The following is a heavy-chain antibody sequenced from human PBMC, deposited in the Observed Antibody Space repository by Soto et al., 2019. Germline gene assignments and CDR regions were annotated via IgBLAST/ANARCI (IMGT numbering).Heavy chain of an antibody. CDR3: ARVDSSPPGGAFDI. CDR1: GFTFSSYS. D-gene: IGHD3-22*01. CDR2: ISSSSSYI. V-gene: IGHV3-21*01. J-gene: IGHJ3*02. Sequence: TGGSLRLSCAASGFTFSSYSMNWVRQAPGKGLEWVSSISSSSSYIYYADSMKGRFTISRDNAKNSLYLQMNSLRAEDTAVYYCARVDSSPPGGAFDIWGQGTMVTVSS.